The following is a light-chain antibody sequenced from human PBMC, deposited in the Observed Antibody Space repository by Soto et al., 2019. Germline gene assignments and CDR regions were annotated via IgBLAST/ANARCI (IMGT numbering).Light chain of an antibody. Sequence: YELTQPPSVSVAPGKTARITCGGNNIGSKSVHWYQQKPGQAPVLVIYYDSDRPSGIPERFSGSNSGNTATLTMSRVEAGDEADYYCQVWDSSSDHPVVFGGGTKLTVL. J-gene: IGLJ2*01. CDR1: NIGSKS. V-gene: IGLV3-21*04. CDR3: QVWDSSSDHPVV. CDR2: YDS.